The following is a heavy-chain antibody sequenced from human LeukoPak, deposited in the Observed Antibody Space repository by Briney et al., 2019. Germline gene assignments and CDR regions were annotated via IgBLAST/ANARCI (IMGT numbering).Heavy chain of an antibody. Sequence: SVTVSCKASGGTFSSYAISWGRQAPGQGLDRKGGGIPIFGTANYAQKFQGRVTITTDESTSTAYMELSSLRSEDTAVYYCARDRFRYCSGGSCGAFDIWGQGTMVTVSS. CDR3: ARDRFRYCSGGSCGAFDI. D-gene: IGHD2-15*01. J-gene: IGHJ3*02. CDR2: GIPIFGTA. CDR1: GGTFSSYA. V-gene: IGHV1-69*05.